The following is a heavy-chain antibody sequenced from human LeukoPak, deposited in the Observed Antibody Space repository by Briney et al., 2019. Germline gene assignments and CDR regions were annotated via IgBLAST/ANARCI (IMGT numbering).Heavy chain of an antibody. J-gene: IGHJ4*02. D-gene: IGHD2-21*02. CDR1: GFTFSSYW. V-gene: IGHV3-7*01. Sequence: GGSLRLSCAASGFTFSSYWMSWVRQAPGKGLEWVANIKQDGSEKYYVDSVEGRFTISRDNAKNSLYLQMNSLRAEDTAVYYCARDIVVVTAILDYWGQGTVVTVSS. CDR2: IKQDGSEK. CDR3: ARDIVVVTAILDY.